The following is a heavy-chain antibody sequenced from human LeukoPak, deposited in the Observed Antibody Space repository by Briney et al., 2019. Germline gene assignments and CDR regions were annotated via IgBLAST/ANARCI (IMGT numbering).Heavy chain of an antibody. CDR1: GYTFTSYY. J-gene: IGHJ6*03. Sequence: ASVKVSCKASGYTFTSYYMHWVRQAPGQGLEWMGIINPSGGSTRYAQKFQGRVTMTRDMSTSTVHMELSSLRSEDTAVYYCARDLMVRGPTSYYYYYMDVWGKGTTVTVSS. V-gene: IGHV1-46*01. CDR2: INPSGGST. CDR3: ARDLMVRGPTSYYYYYMDV. D-gene: IGHD3-10*01.